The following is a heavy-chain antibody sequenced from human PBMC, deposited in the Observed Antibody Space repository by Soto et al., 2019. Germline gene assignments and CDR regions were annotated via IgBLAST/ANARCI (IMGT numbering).Heavy chain of an antibody. Sequence: QVQLVQSGAEVKKPGSSVKVSCKASGGTFSSYAISWVRQAPGQGLEWMGGIIPIFGTANYAQKFQRRVTITADESTSTAYSELSSLRSEDTAVYYCARAVGGYPEGYYYGMDVWGQGTTVTVSS. J-gene: IGHJ6*02. D-gene: IGHD3-22*01. CDR3: ARAVGGYPEGYYYGMDV. CDR2: IIPIFGTA. V-gene: IGHV1-69*12. CDR1: GGTFSSYA.